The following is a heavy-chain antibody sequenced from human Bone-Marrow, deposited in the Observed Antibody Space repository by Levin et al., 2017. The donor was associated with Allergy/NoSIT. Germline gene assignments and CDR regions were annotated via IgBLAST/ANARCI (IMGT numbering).Heavy chain of an antibody. J-gene: IGHJ2*01. V-gene: IGHV3-30*18. Sequence: GFTFSSYGLHWVRQAPGKGLEWVAAISYDGSNKKYADSVKGRFTISRDNSKNTLYLQMNSLRVEDTAVFYCAKGTGGTGRYFDLWGRGTLVTVSS. CDR3: AKGTGGTGRYFDL. CDR1: GFTFSSYG. CDR2: ISYDGSNK. D-gene: IGHD7-27*01.